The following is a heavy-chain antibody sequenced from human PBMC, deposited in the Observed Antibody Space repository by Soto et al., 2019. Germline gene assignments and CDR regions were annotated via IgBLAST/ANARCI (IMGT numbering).Heavy chain of an antibody. D-gene: IGHD2-21*02. CDR3: ARDLAYCGGDCYSSGGMDV. CDR2: ISPNSGGT. J-gene: IGHJ6*02. CDR1: GYTFTGYY. V-gene: IGHV1-2*04. Sequence: GASVKVSCKASGYTFTGYYMHWVRQAPGQGLEWMGWISPNSGGTNYAQKFQGWVTMTRDTSISTAYMELSRLRSDDTAVYYCARDLAYCGGDCYSSGGMDVWGQGTTVTVSS.